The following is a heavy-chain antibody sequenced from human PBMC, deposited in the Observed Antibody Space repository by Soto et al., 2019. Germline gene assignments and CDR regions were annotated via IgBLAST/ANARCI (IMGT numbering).Heavy chain of an antibody. CDR3: ARGDIGVVTASYYYYGMDV. CDR2: INPSGGST. J-gene: IGHJ6*02. D-gene: IGHD2-21*02. V-gene: IGHV1-46*01. CDR1: GYTFTSYY. Sequence: GASVKVSCKASGYTFTSYYMHWVRQAPGQGLEWMGIINPSGGSTSYAQKFQGRVTMTRDTSTSTVYMELSSLRSEDTAVYYCARGDIGVVTASYYYYGMDVWGQGTTVTVSS.